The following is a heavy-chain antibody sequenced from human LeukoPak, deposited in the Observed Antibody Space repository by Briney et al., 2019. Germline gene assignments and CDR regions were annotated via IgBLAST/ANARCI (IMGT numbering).Heavy chain of an antibody. CDR3: AKFSGSSGYYEDFDY. CDR1: GFTFSSYS. Sequence: GGSLRLSCAASGFTFSSYSMNWVRQAPGKGLEWVSSISSSSSYIYYADSVKGRFTISRDNAKNSLYLQMNSLRAEDTAIYYCAKFSGSSGYYEDFDYWGQGTLVTVSS. V-gene: IGHV3-21*01. J-gene: IGHJ4*02. CDR2: ISSSSSYI. D-gene: IGHD3-22*01.